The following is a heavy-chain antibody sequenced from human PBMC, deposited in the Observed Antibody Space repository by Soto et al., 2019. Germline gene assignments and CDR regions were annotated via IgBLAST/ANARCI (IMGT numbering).Heavy chain of an antibody. Sequence: SETLSLTCAVYGGSFSGYYWSWIRQPPGKGLEWIGEINHSGSTNYNPSLKSRVTISVDTSKNQFSLKLSSVTAADTAVYYCARECNPEQYQLLSAFDPWGQGTLVTVS. CDR1: GGSFSGYY. V-gene: IGHV4-34*01. J-gene: IGHJ5*02. CDR2: INHSGST. CDR3: ARECNPEQYQLLSAFDP. D-gene: IGHD2-2*01.